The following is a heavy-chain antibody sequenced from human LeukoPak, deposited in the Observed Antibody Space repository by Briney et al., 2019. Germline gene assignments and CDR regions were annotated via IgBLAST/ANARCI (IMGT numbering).Heavy chain of an antibody. D-gene: IGHD3-9*01. CDR1: GYTFTSYA. V-gene: IGHV7-4-1*02. CDR2: INTSTGNP. Sequence: EASVKVSCKASGYTFTSYAMNWVRQAPGQGLEWMGWINTSTGNPTYAQGFTGRFVFSLDTSVSTAYLQISSLKAEDTAVYYCARDHDWLGPDYWGQGTLVIVSS. CDR3: ARDHDWLGPDY. J-gene: IGHJ4*02.